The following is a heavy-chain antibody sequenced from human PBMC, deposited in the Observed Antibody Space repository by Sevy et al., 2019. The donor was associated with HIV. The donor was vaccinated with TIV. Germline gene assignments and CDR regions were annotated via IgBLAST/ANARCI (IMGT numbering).Heavy chain of an antibody. D-gene: IGHD3-3*02. J-gene: IGHJ3*02. CDR2: ISGNGENT. V-gene: IGHV3-23*01. Sequence: GGSLRLSCTASEFTFSSHAVSWVRQAPGKGLEWVSAISGNGENTHYADSVRGRFTISRDNFKNTLYLQMNSLRAKDTALYYCARDGRGISAFDIWGQGTMVTVSS. CDR3: ARDGRGISAFDI. CDR1: EFTFSSHA.